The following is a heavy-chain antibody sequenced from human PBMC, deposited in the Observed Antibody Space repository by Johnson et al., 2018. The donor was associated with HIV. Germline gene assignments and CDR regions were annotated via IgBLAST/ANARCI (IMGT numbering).Heavy chain of an antibody. CDR1: GFTFSSYA. V-gene: IGHV3-30*04. CDR2: ISYDGSNK. J-gene: IGHJ3*02. CDR3: AKYGGGGTYFSAFDI. Sequence: QVQLVESGGGVVQPGRSLRLSCAASGFTFSSYAMHWVRQAPGKGLEWVAVISYDGSNKYYADSVKGRFTISRDSSKNTVYLHMDRLRVGDTAMYYCAKYGGGGTYFSAFDIWGQGTKVIVSS. D-gene: IGHD1-26*01.